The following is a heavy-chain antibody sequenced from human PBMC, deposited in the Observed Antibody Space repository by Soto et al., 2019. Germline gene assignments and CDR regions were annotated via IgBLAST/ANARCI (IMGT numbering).Heavy chain of an antibody. Sequence: QVQLVESGGGVVQPGRSLRLSCAASGFTCSTYGMHWVRQAPGKGLEWVAVISYDGTNNYYADSVKGRFTISRDNSKNTLYLQMNRLRAEDTAVYYCAKDRYSSRSPDFDYWGQGTLVTVSS. CDR2: ISYDGTNN. V-gene: IGHV3-30*18. D-gene: IGHD6-13*01. CDR3: AKDRYSSRSPDFDY. CDR1: GFTCSTYG. J-gene: IGHJ4*02.